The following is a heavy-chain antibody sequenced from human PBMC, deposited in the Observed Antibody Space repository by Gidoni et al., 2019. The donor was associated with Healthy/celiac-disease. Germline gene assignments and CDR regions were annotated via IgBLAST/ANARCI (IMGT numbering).Heavy chain of an antibody. J-gene: IGHJ4*02. V-gene: IGHV3-15*02. CDR1: GFTFSNAW. CDR3: TTEYCGGDCYSGFGKKSANYFDY. D-gene: IGHD2-21*02. Sequence: VQLVESGGALVKLGGSLRLSCAASGFTFSNAWLSWVSHAPGKGLEWVGRIKSKTDGGKTDYAAPVKGRFTISRDESKNTLYLQMNSLKTEDTAVYYCTTEYCGGDCYSGFGKKSANYFDYWGQGTLVTVSS. CDR2: IKSKTDGGKT.